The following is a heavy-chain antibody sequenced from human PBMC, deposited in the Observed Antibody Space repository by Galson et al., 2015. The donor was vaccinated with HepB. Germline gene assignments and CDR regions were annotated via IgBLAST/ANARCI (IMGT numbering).Heavy chain of an antibody. CDR3: ATAAAADDYYYGMDV. J-gene: IGHJ6*02. V-gene: IGHV1-3*01. Sequence: SVKVSCKASGYSFSSYAFHWVRQAPGQRPECMGWINAGNGNTKYSQKFQGRVTITRDTSASIAYMELSSLRSEDTAVYYCATAAAADDYYYGMDVWGQGTTVTVSS. CDR2: INAGNGNT. CDR1: GYSFSSYA. D-gene: IGHD6-13*01.